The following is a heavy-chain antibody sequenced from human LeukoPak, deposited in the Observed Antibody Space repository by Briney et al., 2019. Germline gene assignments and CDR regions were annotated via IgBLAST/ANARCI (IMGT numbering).Heavy chain of an antibody. Sequence: ASVKVSCKASGYTFTNYAMHWVRQAPGQRLEWMGWINTGNGNTKYSQEFQGRVTISRDTSASTAYMELSSLTSEDMAVYYCARVVKYSSGPLTDLLPYYFDSWGQGTLVTVSS. CDR3: ARVVKYSSGPLTDLLPYYFDS. D-gene: IGHD6-19*01. V-gene: IGHV1-3*03. CDR2: INTGNGNT. J-gene: IGHJ4*02. CDR1: GYTFTNYA.